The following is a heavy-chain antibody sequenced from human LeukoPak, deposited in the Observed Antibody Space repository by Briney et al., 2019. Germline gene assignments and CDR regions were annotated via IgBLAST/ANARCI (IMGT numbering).Heavy chain of an antibody. Sequence: GASVKVSCKASGGTFSSYAISWVRQAPGQGLEWMGGIIPIFGTANYAQKFQGRVTITADESTSTAYMELSSLRSEDTAVYYCASNLDYYYYYYMDVWGKGTTVTISS. V-gene: IGHV1-69*13. CDR3: ASNLDYYYYYYMDV. CDR2: IIPIFGTA. CDR1: GGTFSSYA. J-gene: IGHJ6*03. D-gene: IGHD1-1*01.